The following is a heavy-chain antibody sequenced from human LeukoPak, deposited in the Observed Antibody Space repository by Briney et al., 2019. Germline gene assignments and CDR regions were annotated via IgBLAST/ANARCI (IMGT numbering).Heavy chain of an antibody. CDR3: ARLSTVTTSFDY. CDR1: GGSISSYY. V-gene: IGHV4-59*12. J-gene: IGHJ4*02. CDR2: IYYSGST. D-gene: IGHD4-17*01. Sequence: KPSETLSLTCIVSGGSISSYYWSWIRQPPGKGLEWIGYIYYSGSTNYKPSLKSRVTISVATSKNQFSLRLSSVTAADTAVYYCARLSTVTTSFDYWGQGTLVTVSS.